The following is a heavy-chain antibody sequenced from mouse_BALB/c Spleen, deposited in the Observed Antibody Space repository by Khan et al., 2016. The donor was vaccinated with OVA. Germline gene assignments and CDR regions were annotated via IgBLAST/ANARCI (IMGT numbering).Heavy chain of an antibody. D-gene: IGHD1-1*01. CDR2: VSTGGHYT. V-gene: IGHV5-6*01. CDR1: GFTFSTYG. J-gene: IGHJ3*01. Sequence: EVKLMESGGDVVKPGGSLKLSCAASGFTFSTYGMSWVRQTPDKRLEWVATVSTGGHYTYYTDTVKGRFTISRDNAKSTLYLQMNSLKSEDTAMFYCARLAYYYDSEGFAYWGQGTLVTVSA. CDR3: ARLAYYYDSEGFAY.